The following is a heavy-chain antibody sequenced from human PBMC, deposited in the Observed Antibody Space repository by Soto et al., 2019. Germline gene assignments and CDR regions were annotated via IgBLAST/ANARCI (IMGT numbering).Heavy chain of an antibody. D-gene: IGHD2-15*01. J-gene: IGHJ4*02. CDR2: INPSGGST. CDR3: ARGSVVVAATHHSGRVDY. Sequence: ASVKVSCKASGYTFTSYYMHWVRQAPGQGLEWMGIINPSGGSTSYAQKFQGRVTMTRDTSTSTVYMELSSLRSEDTAVYYCARGSVVVAATHHSGRVDYWGQGTLVTVSS. CDR1: GYTFTSYY. V-gene: IGHV1-46*01.